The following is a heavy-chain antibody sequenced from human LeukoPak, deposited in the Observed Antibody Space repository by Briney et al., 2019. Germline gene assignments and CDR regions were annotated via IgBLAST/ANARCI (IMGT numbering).Heavy chain of an antibody. CDR1: GGSINSYY. V-gene: IGHV4-59*01. Sequence: SETLSLTCTISGGSINSYYWSWIRQPPGKGLEWIGYIYYSGSTNYNPSLKSRGTISVDTSKNQFSLKLSSVTAADTAVYYCARRTRGGYDFGYWGQGTLVTVSS. CDR3: ARRTRGGYDFGY. CDR2: IYYSGST. D-gene: IGHD5-12*01. J-gene: IGHJ4*02.